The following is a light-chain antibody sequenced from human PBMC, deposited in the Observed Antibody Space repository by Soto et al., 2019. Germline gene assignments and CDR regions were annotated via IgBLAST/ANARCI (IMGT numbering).Light chain of an antibody. J-gene: IGKJ4*01. CDR1: QSISSW. V-gene: IGKV1-5*03. CDR3: QQYNSYPLT. Sequence: DIQMTQSPSTLSASVGDRVTITCRASQSISSWLAWYQQKPGKAPKLLIYKASSLESGVPSRLSRSGTRKEFTLTISSLQPDDFATHCCQQYNSYPLTFGGGTKVEIK. CDR2: KAS.